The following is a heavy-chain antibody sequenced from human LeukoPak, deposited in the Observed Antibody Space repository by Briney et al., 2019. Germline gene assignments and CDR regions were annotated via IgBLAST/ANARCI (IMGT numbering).Heavy chain of an antibody. CDR2: ISSSSSYI. CDR3: ARDLGSGSDYLPVDY. J-gene: IGHJ4*02. D-gene: IGHD3-10*01. Sequence: GGSLRLSCAASGFTFSSYAMHWVRQARGKGLEWVSFISSSSSYIYYADSVKGRFTISRDNAKNSLHLQMNSLRADDTAVYYCARDLGSGSDYLPVDYWGQGTLVTVSS. V-gene: IGHV3-21*01. CDR1: GFTFSSYA.